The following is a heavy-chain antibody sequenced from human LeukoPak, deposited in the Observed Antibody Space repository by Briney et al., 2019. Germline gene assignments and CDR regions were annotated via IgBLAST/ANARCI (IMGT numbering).Heavy chain of an antibody. V-gene: IGHV4-59*01. CDR1: GGSISSYY. Sequence: SETLSLTCTVSGGSISSYYWSWIRQPPGKGLEWIGYIYYSGSTNYNPSLKSRVTISVDTSKNQFSLKLSSVTAADTAVYYCARVLGYCSSTSCSQYYYYGMDVWGQGTTVTVSS. J-gene: IGHJ6*02. CDR3: ARVLGYCSSTSCSQYYYYGMDV. CDR2: IYYSGST. D-gene: IGHD2-2*01.